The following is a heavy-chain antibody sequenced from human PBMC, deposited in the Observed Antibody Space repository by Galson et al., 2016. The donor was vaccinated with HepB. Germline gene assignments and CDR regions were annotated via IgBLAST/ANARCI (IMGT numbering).Heavy chain of an antibody. Sequence: SLRLSCAASGFTFSDYYMSWIRQAPGKGLEWVSYITGSSSYTNYADSVKGRFTISRDNSKNTLYLQMNSLRAEDTAVYYCAKAYDYVWGSYRLSHNFDYWGQGTLVTVSS. CDR1: GFTFSDYY. CDR2: ITGSSSYT. J-gene: IGHJ4*02. V-gene: IGHV3-11*05. D-gene: IGHD3-16*02. CDR3: AKAYDYVWGSYRLSHNFDY.